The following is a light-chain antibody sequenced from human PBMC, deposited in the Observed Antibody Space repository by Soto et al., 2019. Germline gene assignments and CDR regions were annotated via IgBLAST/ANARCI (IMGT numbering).Light chain of an antibody. Sequence: QSALTQPASVSGSPGQSITISCTGTSFDVDDYNSVSWYQQPPGKAPKLIIYEVNNRPSGVSNRFSGSNSDNTASLTISGLQAEDEADYYCSSYTSRSTLDYVFGTGTKVTVL. CDR1: SFDVDDYNS. CDR2: EVN. CDR3: SSYTSRSTLDYV. V-gene: IGLV2-14*01. J-gene: IGLJ1*01.